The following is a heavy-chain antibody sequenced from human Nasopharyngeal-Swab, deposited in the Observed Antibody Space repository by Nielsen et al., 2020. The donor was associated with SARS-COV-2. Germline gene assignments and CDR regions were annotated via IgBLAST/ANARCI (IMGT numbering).Heavy chain of an antibody. CDR3: AREGILWFGEEMWLFFDY. Sequence: WIRQPPGKGQEWIGYIYHSGSTYYNPSLKSRVTISVDRSKNQFSLKLSSVTAADTAVYYCAREGILWFGEEMWLFFDYWGQGTLVTVSS. D-gene: IGHD3-10*01. CDR2: IYHSGST. V-gene: IGHV4-30-2*01. J-gene: IGHJ4*02.